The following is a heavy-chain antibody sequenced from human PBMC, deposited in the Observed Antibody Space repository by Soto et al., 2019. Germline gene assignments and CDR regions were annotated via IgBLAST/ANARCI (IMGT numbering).Heavy chain of an antibody. CDR3: ARPRTPLMYYDILTGNHRKDVFAFDI. CDR2: IYYSGST. D-gene: IGHD3-9*01. J-gene: IGHJ3*02. V-gene: IGHV4-39*01. Sequence: NPSETLSLTCTVSGGSISSSSYYWGWIRQPPGKGLEWIGSIYYSGSTYYNPSLKSRVTISVDTSKNQFSLKLSSVTAADTAVYYCARPRTPLMYYDILTGNHRKDVFAFDIWGQGTMVTVSS. CDR1: GGSISSSSYY.